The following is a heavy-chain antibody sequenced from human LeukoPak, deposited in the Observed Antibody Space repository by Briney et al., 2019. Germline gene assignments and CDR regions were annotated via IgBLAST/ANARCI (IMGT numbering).Heavy chain of an antibody. CDR3: ATPNPAYSSGWYGTSFDY. V-gene: IGHV3-21*01. D-gene: IGHD6-19*01. CDR1: AFSLNAYN. Sequence: GGSLRLSCAASAFSLNAYNMNWVRQAPGKGLEWVSSISYTGTYIYYADSVKGRFTISRDNSKNTLYLQMNSLRAEDTAVYYCATPNPAYSSGWYGTSFDYWGQGTLVTVSS. J-gene: IGHJ4*02. CDR2: ISYTGTYI.